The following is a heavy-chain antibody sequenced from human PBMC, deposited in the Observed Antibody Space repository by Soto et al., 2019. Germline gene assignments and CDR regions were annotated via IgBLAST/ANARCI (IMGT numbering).Heavy chain of an antibody. Sequence: ASVKVSCKASGGTFSSYAISWVRQAPGQGLEWMGGIIPIFGTANYAQKFQGRVTITADESTSTAYMELSSLRSEDTAVYYCARDLTSRDIYYYYGMDVWGQGTTVTVSS. V-gene: IGHV1-69*13. CDR3: ARDLTSRDIYYYYGMDV. J-gene: IGHJ6*02. CDR1: GGTFSSYA. CDR2: IIPIFGTA. D-gene: IGHD3-9*01.